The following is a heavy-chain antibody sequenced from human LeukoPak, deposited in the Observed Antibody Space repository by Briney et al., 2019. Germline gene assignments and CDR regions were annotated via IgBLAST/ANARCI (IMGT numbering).Heavy chain of an antibody. Sequence: GGSLRLSCAASGFTFTSQGIACVRQAPAKGLEWLSSITGSGDNTYYTNSEKGRFTSSRNNSKNTLYLQMNSLSAEDTAVYYCAKFVGRLGGIWFGELYFDYWGQGTLVTVSS. J-gene: IGHJ4*02. CDR1: GFTFTSQG. CDR2: ITGSGDNT. V-gene: IGHV3-23*01. CDR3: AKFVGRLGGIWFGELYFDY. D-gene: IGHD3-10*01.